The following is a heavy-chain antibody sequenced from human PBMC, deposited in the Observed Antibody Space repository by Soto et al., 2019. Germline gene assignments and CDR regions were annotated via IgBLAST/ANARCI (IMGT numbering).Heavy chain of an antibody. J-gene: IGHJ6*02. CDR3: ARRAAYYYYYGMDV. Sequence: EVQLVESGGGLVQPGGSLRLSCAASGFTFSSYEMNWVRQAPGKGLEWVSYISSSGSTIYYADSVKCRFTISRDNAKNSLYLQMNSLRAEDTAVYYCARRAAYYYYYGMDVWGQGTTVTVSS. CDR1: GFTFSSYE. D-gene: IGHD6-13*01. V-gene: IGHV3-48*03. CDR2: ISSSGSTI.